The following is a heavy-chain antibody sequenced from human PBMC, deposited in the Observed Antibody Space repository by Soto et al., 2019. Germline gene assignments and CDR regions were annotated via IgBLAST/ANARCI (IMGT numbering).Heavy chain of an antibody. V-gene: IGHV4-34*01. CDR3: AKISGTAGVDY. CDR2: INHSGST. D-gene: IGHD1-20*01. CDR1: GGSFSGHY. Sequence: SLTCAVYGGSFSGHYWSWLRQPPGKGLEWIGEINHSGSTNYNPSLKSRVTISVDTSKNQFSLKLSSVTAADTAVYYCAKISGTAGVDYWGQGTLVTVSS. J-gene: IGHJ4*02.